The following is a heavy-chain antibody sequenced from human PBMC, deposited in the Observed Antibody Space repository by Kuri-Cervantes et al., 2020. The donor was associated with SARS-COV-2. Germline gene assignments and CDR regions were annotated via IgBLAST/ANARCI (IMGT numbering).Heavy chain of an antibody. J-gene: IGHJ4*02. V-gene: IGHV3-30*01. Sequence: GGSLRLSCAASGFTFSSYAMHWVRQAPGKGLEWVAVISYDGSNKYYADSVKGRFAISRDNSKNTLYLQMNSLRAEDTAVYYCASPYSSSFDYWGQGTLVTVSS. D-gene: IGHD6-13*01. CDR3: ASPYSSSFDY. CDR2: ISYDGSNK. CDR1: GFTFSSYA.